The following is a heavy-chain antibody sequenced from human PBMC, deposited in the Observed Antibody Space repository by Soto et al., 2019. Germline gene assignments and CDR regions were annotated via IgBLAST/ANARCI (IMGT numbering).Heavy chain of an antibody. V-gene: IGHV3-64*01. CDR3: ARKGSATSASNWYFDL. J-gene: IGHJ2*01. D-gene: IGHD2-15*01. CDR1: GFTFTNYA. CDR2: ISSNAIST. Sequence: EVQLVESGGALVQPGGSLRLSCAASGFTFTNYAIHWVRQAPGKGLEYVSAISSNAISTFYANSVKGRFTISRDNSQNTVYLQMGSLTTADMAVYYCARKGSATSASNWYFDLWGRGTLVTVSS.